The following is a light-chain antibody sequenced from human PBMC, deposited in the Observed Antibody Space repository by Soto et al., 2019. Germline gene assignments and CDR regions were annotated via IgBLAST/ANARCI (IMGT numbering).Light chain of an antibody. CDR1: SSNIGSNY. CDR3: AAWDDSLTYV. J-gene: IGLJ1*01. V-gene: IGLV1-47*01. CDR2: RNN. Sequence: SVLTQPPSASGTPGQRVTISCSGSSSNIGSNYVYWYQQLPGTAPKPLIYRNNQRPSGVPDRFSGSKSGTSASLAISGLRSEDEADYYCAAWDDSLTYVFGTGTKVTVL.